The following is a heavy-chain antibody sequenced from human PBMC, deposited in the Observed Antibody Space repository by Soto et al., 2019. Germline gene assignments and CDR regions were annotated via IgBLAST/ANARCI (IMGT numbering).Heavy chain of an antibody. CDR3: ARLSRRVAQEYNYFDP. J-gene: IGHJ5*02. V-gene: IGHV5-51*01. CDR2: IYPGASDS. D-gene: IGHD3-16*01. Sequence: GESLKISCKVSGYSFSTSWMGWVRQLPGKGLEWMGIIYPGASDSRYGPSFEGHVTFSVDKSISTAYLECSSLKASDTAIYYCARLSRRVAQEYNYFDPWGQGTLVTVSS. CDR1: GYSFSTSW.